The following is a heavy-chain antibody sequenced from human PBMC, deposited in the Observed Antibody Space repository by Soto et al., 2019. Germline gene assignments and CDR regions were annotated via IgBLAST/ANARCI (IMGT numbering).Heavy chain of an antibody. CDR1: GGSFSGYY. V-gene: IGHV4-34*01. Sequence: SETLYLTCAVYGGSFSGYYWSWIRQPPGKGLEWIGEINHSGTTNYNHSLKSQITISVDTSKNQFSLKLSSVTAADTAVYYCASVTPSPPRVGATRSGAFDIWGQGTMVTVSS. CDR3: ASVTPSPPRVGATRSGAFDI. J-gene: IGHJ3*02. D-gene: IGHD1-26*01. CDR2: INHSGTT.